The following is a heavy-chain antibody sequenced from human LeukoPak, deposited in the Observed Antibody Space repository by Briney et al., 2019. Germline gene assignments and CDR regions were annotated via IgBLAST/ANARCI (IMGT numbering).Heavy chain of an antibody. J-gene: IGHJ6*02. Sequence: SETLSLTCTVSGGSISSSSYYWGWIRQPPGQGLEWIGSIYYSGSTYYNPSLKSRVTIYVDTPKNQFPLKLSSVTAADTAVYYCASPKDYYYYGMDVWGQGTTVTVSS. CDR3: ASPKDYYYYGMDV. CDR1: GGSISSSSYY. V-gene: IGHV4-39*01. CDR2: IYYSGST.